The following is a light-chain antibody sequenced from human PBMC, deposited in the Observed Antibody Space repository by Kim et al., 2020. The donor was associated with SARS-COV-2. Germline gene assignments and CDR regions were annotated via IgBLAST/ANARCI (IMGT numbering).Light chain of an antibody. CDR3: QSYDSSNWV. J-gene: IGLJ3*02. CDR1: SGSIASNY. CDR2: EDN. V-gene: IGLV6-57*03. Sequence: GKTVTISGTRSSGSIASNYVQGYQQRPGSAPTTVIYEDNKRPSGVPDRFSGSIDSSSNSASLTISGLKTEDEADYYCQSYDSSNWVFGGGTQLTVL.